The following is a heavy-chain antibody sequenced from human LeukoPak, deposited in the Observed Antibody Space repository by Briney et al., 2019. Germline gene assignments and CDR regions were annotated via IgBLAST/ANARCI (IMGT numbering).Heavy chain of an antibody. D-gene: IGHD6-19*01. CDR1: GGSISSGGYY. Sequence: KTSETVSLTCTVSGGSISSGGYYWSWIRQHPGKGLEWVGYIYYSGSTYYNPSLKSRITISVDTSKNQFSLKLSSVTAADTAVYYCARVADSSGWFPFDYWGQGTLVTVSS. V-gene: IGHV4-31*03. CDR2: IYYSGST. CDR3: ARVADSSGWFPFDY. J-gene: IGHJ4*02.